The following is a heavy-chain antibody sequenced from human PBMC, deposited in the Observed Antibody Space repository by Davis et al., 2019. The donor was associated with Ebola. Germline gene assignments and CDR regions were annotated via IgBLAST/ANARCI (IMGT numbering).Heavy chain of an antibody. J-gene: IGHJ4*02. CDR1: GFTVSSNY. V-gene: IGHV3-49*04. CDR3: TRDARPAAILNFDY. Sequence: GGSLRLSCAASGFTVSSNYMSWVRQAPGKGLEWVGFIRSKAYGGTTEYAASVKGRFTISRDDSKSIAYLQMNSLKTEDTAVYYCTRDARPAAILNFDYWGQGTLVTVSS. D-gene: IGHD2-2*01. CDR2: IRSKAYGGTT.